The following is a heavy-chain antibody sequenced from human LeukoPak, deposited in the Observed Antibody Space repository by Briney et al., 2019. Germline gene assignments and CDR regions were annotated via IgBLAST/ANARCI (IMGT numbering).Heavy chain of an antibody. J-gene: IGHJ4*02. V-gene: IGHV4-34*01. CDR3: ARRVRSADYRLDY. CDR1: GGSFTIYS. Sequence: SETLSLTCAVYGGSFTIYSWTWIRQPPGRSLEWVGEISPSGNTQYNPSLKSRVTISLDASKSQFYLKLNSVTAADTAVYYCARRVRSADYRLDYWGQGTLVTVSS. D-gene: IGHD4-11*01. CDR2: ISPSGNT.